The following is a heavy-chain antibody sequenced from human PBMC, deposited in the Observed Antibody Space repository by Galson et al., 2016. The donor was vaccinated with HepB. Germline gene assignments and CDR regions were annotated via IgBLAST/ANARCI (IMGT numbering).Heavy chain of an antibody. V-gene: IGHV3-30*04. CDR2: ISYDGSKK. CDR1: GFTFSSYA. D-gene: IGHD5-18*01. J-gene: IGHJ4*02. CDR3: ARTPGIQLWFFDY. Sequence: SLRLSCAASGFTFSSYAMHWVRQAPGKGLEWVAVISYDGSKKYYADSVKGRFTISRDNSRNTLFLHMNSLRAEDTAVYYCARTPGIQLWFFDYWGQGTVVTVSS.